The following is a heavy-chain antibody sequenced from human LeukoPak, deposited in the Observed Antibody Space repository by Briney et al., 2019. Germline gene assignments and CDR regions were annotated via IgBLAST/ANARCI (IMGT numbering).Heavy chain of an antibody. CDR1: GFTFSSYA. Sequence: GGSLRLSCAASGFTFSSYAMHWVRQAPGKGLEWVAVISYDGSNKYYADSVKGRFTISRDNSKNTLYLQMNSLRAEDTAVYYCARPQTGYRGSYSDWGQGTLVTVSS. CDR3: ARPQTGYRGSYSD. CDR2: ISYDGSNK. V-gene: IGHV3-30-3*01. D-gene: IGHD1-26*01. J-gene: IGHJ4*02.